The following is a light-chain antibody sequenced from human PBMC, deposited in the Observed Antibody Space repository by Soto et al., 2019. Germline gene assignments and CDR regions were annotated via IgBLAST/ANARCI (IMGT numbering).Light chain of an antibody. CDR3: AAWDDSLNGVV. V-gene: IGLV1-44*01. CDR1: SSNIGSNT. Sequence: QSVLTQPPSASGTPGQRVTISCSGSSSNIGSNTVNWYQQLPGTAPKLLIYSNNQRPSGGPDRFSGSKSGTSASLAISGLQSEDEAEYYCAAWDDSLNGVVFGGGTQLTVL. J-gene: IGLJ2*01. CDR2: SNN.